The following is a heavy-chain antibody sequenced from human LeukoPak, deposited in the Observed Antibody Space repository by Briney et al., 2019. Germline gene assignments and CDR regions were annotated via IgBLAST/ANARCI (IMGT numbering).Heavy chain of an antibody. V-gene: IGHV3-23*01. J-gene: IGHJ4*02. CDR3: AKDPLYGSGSYYNV. D-gene: IGHD3-10*01. CDR1: GFTFSSYA. CDR2: ISGSGGST. Sequence: QPGGSLRLSCAASGFTFSSYAMSWVRQAPGKGLEWVSAISGSGGSTYHADSVKGRFTISRDNSKNTLYLQMNSLRAEDTAVYYCAKDPLYGSGSYYNVWGQGTLVTVSS.